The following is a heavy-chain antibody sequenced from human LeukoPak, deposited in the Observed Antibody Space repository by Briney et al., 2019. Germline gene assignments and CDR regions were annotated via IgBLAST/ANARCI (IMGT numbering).Heavy chain of an antibody. CDR2: IIPIFGTA. Sequence: SVKVSCKASGGTFSSYAISWVRQAPGQGLEWMGGIIPIFGTANYAQKFQGRVTITADESTSTAYMERSSLKSEDTAVYYCARDQGGMAVAVVWFDPWGQGTLVTVSS. CDR3: ARDQGGMAVAVVWFDP. D-gene: IGHD6-19*01. CDR1: GGTFSSYA. V-gene: IGHV1-69*01. J-gene: IGHJ5*02.